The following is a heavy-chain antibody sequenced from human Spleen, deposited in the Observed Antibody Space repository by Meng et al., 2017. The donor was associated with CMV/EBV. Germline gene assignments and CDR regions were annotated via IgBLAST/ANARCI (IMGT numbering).Heavy chain of an antibody. J-gene: IGHJ6*02. CDR1: YA. CDR2: IIPILGIA. V-gene: IGHV1-69*10. CDR3: ARNVAVVVPAASLTHYYYGMDV. Sequence: YAISWVRQAPGQGLEWMGGIIPILGIANYAQKFQGRVTITADKSTSTAYMELSSLRSEDTAVYYCARNVAVVVPAASLTHYYYGMDVWGQGTTVTVSS. D-gene: IGHD2-2*01.